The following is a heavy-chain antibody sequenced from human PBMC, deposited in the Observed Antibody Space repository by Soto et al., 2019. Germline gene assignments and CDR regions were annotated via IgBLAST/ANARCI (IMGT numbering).Heavy chain of an antibody. CDR2: VSPYDGYT. CDR3: ASGGYYDSSGSRNYFYYGMNV. V-gene: IGHV1-18*01. D-gene: IGHD3-9*01. J-gene: IGHJ6*02. Sequence: ASVKVSCKASGYTFSSYGINWVRQAPGQGLEWLGWVSPYDGYTNYAQILQGRVSMTTDTSTKTAYMEVRSLRSDDTAVYYCASGGYYDSSGSRNYFYYGMNVWGQGTTVTVT. CDR1: GYTFSSYG.